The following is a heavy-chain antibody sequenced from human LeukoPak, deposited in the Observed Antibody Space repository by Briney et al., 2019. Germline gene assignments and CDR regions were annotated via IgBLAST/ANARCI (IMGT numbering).Heavy chain of an antibody. CDR1: GFTFSSYA. V-gene: IGHV3-30-3*01. J-gene: IGHJ6*02. CDR3: ARTHLAVWGLNHYYFYGMDV. Sequence: GGSLRLSCAASGFTFSSYAMHWVRQAPGKGLEWVAVISYDGSNKYYADSVKGRFTISRDNSENTLYVQMNSLRVEDTAVYYCARTHLAVWGLNHYYFYGMDVWGQGTTVTVSS. D-gene: IGHD3-16*01. CDR2: ISYDGSNK.